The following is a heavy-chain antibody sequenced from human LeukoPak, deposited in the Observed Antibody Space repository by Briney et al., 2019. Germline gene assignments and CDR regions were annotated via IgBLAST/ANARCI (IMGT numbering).Heavy chain of an antibody. CDR2: ISGSGGNT. J-gene: IGHJ5*02. CDR1: GFTFSLYA. CDR3: AKESTVTPGNVNWFDP. V-gene: IGHV3-23*01. D-gene: IGHD4-17*01. Sequence: GGSLRLSCAASGFTFSLYAMSWVRQTPGKGLEWISTISGSGGNTYYAESVKGRFTISRDNSRNTLYLRMKSLRAEDTAMYYCAKESTVTPGNVNWFDPWGQGTLVTVSS.